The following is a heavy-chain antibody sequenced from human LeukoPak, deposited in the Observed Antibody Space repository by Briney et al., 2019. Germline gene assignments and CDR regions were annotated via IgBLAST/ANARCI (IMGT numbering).Heavy chain of an antibody. D-gene: IGHD2-2*02. J-gene: IGHJ4*02. Sequence: GGSLRLSCAASGFTFSSYSMNWVRQAPGKGLEWVSYISSSSSTIYYADSVKGRFTISRDNAKNSLYLQMNSLRAEDTAVYYCARMGCSSTSCYTPTFDYWGQGTLVTVS. CDR1: GFTFSSYS. CDR3: ARMGCSSTSCYTPTFDY. V-gene: IGHV3-48*01. CDR2: ISSSSSTI.